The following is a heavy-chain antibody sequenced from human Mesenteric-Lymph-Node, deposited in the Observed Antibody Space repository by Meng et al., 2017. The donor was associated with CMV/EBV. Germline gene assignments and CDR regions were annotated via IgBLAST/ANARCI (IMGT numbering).Heavy chain of an antibody. V-gene: IGHV1-18*01. CDR3: ARGQSLWFGELSGYDY. CDR1: GYTFTSYG. D-gene: IGHD3-10*01. Sequence: GYTFTSYGISWVRQAPGQGLEWMGWISAYNGNTNYAQKLQGRVTMTTDTSTSTAYMELRSLRSDDTAVYYCARGQSLWFGELSGYDYWGQGTLVTVSS. J-gene: IGHJ4*02. CDR2: ISAYNGNT.